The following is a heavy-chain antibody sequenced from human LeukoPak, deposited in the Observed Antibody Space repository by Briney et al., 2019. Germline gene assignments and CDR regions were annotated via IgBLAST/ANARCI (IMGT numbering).Heavy chain of an antibody. CDR2: IHHSGNT. CDR3: ARHEGSYYDKSGYTFDY. V-gene: IGHV4-38-2*01. D-gene: IGHD3-22*01. CDR1: GFTFSTYW. Sequence: GSLRLSCAASGFTFSTYWMHWVRQAPGKGLEWIGSIHHSGNTYYNASLKSRVTISIDTSKNQFFLKLSSVTAADGAVYYCARHEGSYYDKSGYTFDYWGQGTLVTVSS. J-gene: IGHJ4*02.